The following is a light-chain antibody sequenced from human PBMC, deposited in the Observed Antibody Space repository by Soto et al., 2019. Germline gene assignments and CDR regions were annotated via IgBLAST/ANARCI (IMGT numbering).Light chain of an antibody. CDR2: AAS. V-gene: IGKV1-39*01. CDR1: HSVNKS. J-gene: IGKJ4*01. Sequence: DIQMTQSPSSLSASVGDRVTITCRASHSVNKSLNWYQQKPGKAPNLLIYAASSLQRGVPSRFSGSGSGTDFTLSISSLQPEDFATYYCQQSYSTPPTLGGGSKVETK. CDR3: QQSYSTPPT.